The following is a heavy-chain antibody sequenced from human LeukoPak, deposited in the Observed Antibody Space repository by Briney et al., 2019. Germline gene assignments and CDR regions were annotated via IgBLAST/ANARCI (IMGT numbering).Heavy chain of an antibody. Sequence: PGGSLRLSCAASGFTFSSYWMHWVRQAPGKGLVWVSRINSDGSSTSYADSVKGRFTISRDNSKNTLYLQMNSLRAEDTAVYYCAKEAVRGNYNWFDPWGQGTLVTVSS. CDR2: INSDGSST. J-gene: IGHJ5*02. CDR3: AKEAVRGNYNWFDP. CDR1: GFTFSSYW. D-gene: IGHD3-10*01. V-gene: IGHV3-74*01.